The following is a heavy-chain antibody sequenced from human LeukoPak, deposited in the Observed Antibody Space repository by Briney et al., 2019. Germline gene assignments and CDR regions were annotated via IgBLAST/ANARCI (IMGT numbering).Heavy chain of an antibody. Sequence: ASVKVSCKASGYTFTSYYMHWVRQAPGQGLEWMGIINPSGGSTSYAQKFQGRVTTTRDTSTSTVYMELSSLRSEDTAVYYCARDHNLYGDYEFNWFDPWGQGTLVTVSS. V-gene: IGHV1-46*01. D-gene: IGHD4-17*01. J-gene: IGHJ5*02. CDR2: INPSGGST. CDR3: ARDHNLYGDYEFNWFDP. CDR1: GYTFTSYY.